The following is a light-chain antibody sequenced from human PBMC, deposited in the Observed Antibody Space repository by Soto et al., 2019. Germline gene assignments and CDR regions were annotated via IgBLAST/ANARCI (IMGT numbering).Light chain of an antibody. CDR1: LSLLYSPHNKNY. CDR2: WAS. CDR3: QHYYSTPHT. V-gene: IGKV4-1*01. Sequence: DIVMTQSPDSLAVSLGERATINCRSSLSLLYSPHNKNYLAWYQQRPGQPPRLLIKWASARESGVPDRFSGSGSGTDFTLTITSLQAEDVAVYFCQHYYSTPHTFGQGTKVEIK. J-gene: IGKJ1*01.